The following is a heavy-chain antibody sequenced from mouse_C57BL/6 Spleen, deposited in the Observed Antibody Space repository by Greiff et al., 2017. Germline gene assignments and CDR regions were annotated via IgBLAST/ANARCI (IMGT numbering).Heavy chain of an antibody. CDR2: IDPASGNT. J-gene: IGHJ2*01. CDR3: ARGTTVVADFDY. V-gene: IGHV14-3*01. Sequence: VQLQQSVAELVRPGASVKLSCTASGFNINNTYMHWVQQRPEQGLEWIGRIDPASGNTKYAPKFQGKATITADKSSNTAYLQLSSLTSEDTAIYYCARGTTVVADFDYWGQGTTRTVSS. D-gene: IGHD1-1*01. CDR1: GFNINNTY.